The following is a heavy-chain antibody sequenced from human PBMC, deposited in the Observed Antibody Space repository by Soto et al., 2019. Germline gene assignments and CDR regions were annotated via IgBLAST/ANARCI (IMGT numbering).Heavy chain of an antibody. CDR3: AREILATAMEFHY. J-gene: IGHJ4*02. CDR1: GGSISSYY. D-gene: IGHD5-18*01. Sequence: SETLSLTCTVSGGSISSYYWSWIRQPPGKGLEWIGYIYYSGSTNYNPSLKSRVTISVDTSKNQFSLKLSSVTAADTAVYYCAREILATAMEFHYWGQGTLVTVS. V-gene: IGHV4-59*01. CDR2: IYYSGST.